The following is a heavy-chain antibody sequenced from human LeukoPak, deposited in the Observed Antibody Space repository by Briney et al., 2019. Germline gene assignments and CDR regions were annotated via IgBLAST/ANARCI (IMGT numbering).Heavy chain of an antibody. CDR2: IWHDGSKK. CDR3: WVYGDYFDY. CDR1: GFTFSSYA. D-gene: IGHD4-17*01. J-gene: IGHJ4*02. Sequence: GGSLRLSCAASGFTFSSYAMHWVRQAPSKGLEWVAVIWHDGSKKYYADSVKGRFTISRDNSKNTLYLQMSSLRAEDTALYYCWVYGDYFDYWGQGTLVTVSS. V-gene: IGHV3-33*03.